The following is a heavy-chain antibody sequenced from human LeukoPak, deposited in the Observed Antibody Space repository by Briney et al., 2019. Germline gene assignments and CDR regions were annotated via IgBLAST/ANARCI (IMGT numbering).Heavy chain of an antibody. V-gene: IGHV1-18*01. Sequence: ASVKVSCKASGYTFTSYGITWVRQAPGQGLEWMGWISAYNGNTNCAQKLQGRVTMTTDTSTSTAYMELRSLRSDDTAVHYCARRLDYGDYGFFDYWGQGTLVTVSS. D-gene: IGHD4-17*01. CDR2: ISAYNGNT. CDR1: GYTFTSYG. J-gene: IGHJ4*02. CDR3: ARRLDYGDYGFFDY.